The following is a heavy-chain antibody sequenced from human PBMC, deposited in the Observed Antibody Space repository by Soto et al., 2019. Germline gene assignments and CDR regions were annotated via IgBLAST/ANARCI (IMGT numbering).Heavy chain of an antibody. D-gene: IGHD3-9*01. J-gene: IGHJ4*02. Sequence: QVQLVESGGGVVQPGRSLRLSCAASGFTFSSYAMHWVRQAPGKGLEWVAVISYDGSNKYYPDSVKGRFTISRDNSKNTLYLQMNSLRAEDTAVYYCAGGVLTGVGVDYWGQGTLVTVSS. CDR2: ISYDGSNK. V-gene: IGHV3-30-3*01. CDR1: GFTFSSYA. CDR3: AGGVLTGVGVDY.